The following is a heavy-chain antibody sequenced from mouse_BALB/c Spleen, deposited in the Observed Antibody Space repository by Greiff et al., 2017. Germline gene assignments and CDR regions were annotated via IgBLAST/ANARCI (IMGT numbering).Heavy chain of an antibody. Sequence: QVQLQQSGAELVRSGASVKLSCKASGYNFTSYWINWVKLRPGQGLEWIGDIYPGSGSTNYNEKFKSKATLTVDTSSSTAYMQLSSLASEDSALYYCARSGGNGFNHWGQGTLVTVSA. CDR1: GYNFTSYW. J-gene: IGHJ3*01. CDR2: IYPGSGST. CDR3: ARSGGNGFNH. V-gene: IGHV1-55*01. D-gene: IGHD1-2*01.